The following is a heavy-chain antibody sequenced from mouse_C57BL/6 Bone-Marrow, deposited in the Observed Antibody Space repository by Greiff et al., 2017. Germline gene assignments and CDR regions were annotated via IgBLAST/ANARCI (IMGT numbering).Heavy chain of an antibody. CDR3: ARTFMTTVGYFDY. J-gene: IGHJ2*01. D-gene: IGHD1-1*01. V-gene: IGHV1-64*01. Sequence: QVQLQQPGAELVKPGASVKLSCKASGYTFTSYWMHWVKQRPGQGLEWIGMIHPNSGSTNYNEKFKSKATLTVDKSSSTAYMQLSSLTSEDSAVYYCARTFMTTVGYFDYWGQGTTLTVSS. CDR1: GYTFTSYW. CDR2: IHPNSGST.